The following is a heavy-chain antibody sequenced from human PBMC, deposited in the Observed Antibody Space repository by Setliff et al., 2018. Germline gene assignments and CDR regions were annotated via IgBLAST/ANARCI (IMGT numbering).Heavy chain of an antibody. D-gene: IGHD6-13*01. J-gene: IGHJ6*02. Sequence: PGGSLRLSCAASGFTFDDYTMHWVRQAPGKGLEWVSLISWDGGSTYYADSVKGRFTISRDNSKNSLYLQMNSLRTEDTALYYCAKDIGSSWYFGYYGMDVWGQGTTVTVSS. CDR1: GFTFDDYT. V-gene: IGHV3-43*01. CDR3: AKDIGSSWYFGYYGMDV. CDR2: ISWDGGST.